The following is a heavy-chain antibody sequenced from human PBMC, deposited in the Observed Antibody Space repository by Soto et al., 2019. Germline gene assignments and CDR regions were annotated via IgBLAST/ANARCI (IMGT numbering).Heavy chain of an antibody. D-gene: IGHD5-18*01. V-gene: IGHV3-21*01. CDR2: ISSSSSYI. CDR1: GFTFSSYS. Sequence: EVQLVESGGGLVKPGGSLRLSCAASGFTFSSYSMNWVRQAPGKGLEWVSSISSSSSYIYYADSVKGRFTISRDNAKNSLYLQMNSLRAEDTAVYYCARGWRYSYGNFDYWGQGTLVTVSS. J-gene: IGHJ4*02. CDR3: ARGWRYSYGNFDY.